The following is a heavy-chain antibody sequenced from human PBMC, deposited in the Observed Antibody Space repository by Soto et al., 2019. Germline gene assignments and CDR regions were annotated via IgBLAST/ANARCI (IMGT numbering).Heavy chain of an antibody. CDR2: MSGGGGST. J-gene: IGHJ4*02. CDR1: GFTFSSYA. Sequence: EVQLLESGGGLVQPGGSLRLSCAASGFTFSSYAMSWVRQAPGKGLEWASGMSGGGGSTSYADSVTGRFTISRDNSKNTLYLQMISVRVEDTAAYYCAKSKVGYGGYDYGSRGYYFVYWGQGTLVTVSS. D-gene: IGHD5-12*01. V-gene: IGHV3-23*01. CDR3: AKSKVGYGGYDYGSRGYYFVY.